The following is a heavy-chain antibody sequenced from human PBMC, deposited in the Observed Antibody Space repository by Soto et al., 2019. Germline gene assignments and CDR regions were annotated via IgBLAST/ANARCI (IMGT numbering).Heavy chain of an antibody. CDR2: FDPEDGET. J-gene: IGHJ4*02. Sequence: ASVKVSCKVSGYTLTELSMHWVRQAPGKGLEWMGGFDPEDGETIYAQKFQGRVTMTEDTSTDTAYMELSSLRSEDTAVYYCATKYYYDSSGYYYGFDYWGQGTLVTVSS. CDR1: GYTLTELS. CDR3: ATKYYYDSSGYYYGFDY. V-gene: IGHV1-24*01. D-gene: IGHD3-22*01.